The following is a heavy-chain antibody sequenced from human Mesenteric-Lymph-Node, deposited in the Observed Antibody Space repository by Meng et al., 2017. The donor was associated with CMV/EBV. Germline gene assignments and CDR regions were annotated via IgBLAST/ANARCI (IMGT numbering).Heavy chain of an antibody. J-gene: IGHJ6*02. CDR1: GFTFSDYR. D-gene: IGHD3-3*01. CDR3: ARDGYDFWSGYSNSYYYGLDV. Sequence: GESLKISCAASGFTFSDYRINWVRQAPGKGLEWVSSITTSSYIYYADSVKGRFTISRDNAKNSLYLQMNGLRAEDTAVYYCARDGYDFWSGYSNSYYYGLDVWGQGTTVTVSS. CDR2: ITTSSYI. V-gene: IGHV3-21*01.